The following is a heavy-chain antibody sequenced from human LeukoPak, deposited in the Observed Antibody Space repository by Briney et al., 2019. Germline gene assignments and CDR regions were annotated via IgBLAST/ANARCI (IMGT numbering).Heavy chain of an antibody. D-gene: IGHD3-3*01. Sequence: PGGSLRLSCAASGFTFSGSAMHWVRQAPGKGLEWVANIKQDGSEKYYVDSVRGRLTISRDNAENSLFLQMNRLRVEDTAVYYCTRDFGRSSYYFDFWGQGTLVTVSS. CDR2: IKQDGSEK. CDR1: GFTFSGSA. V-gene: IGHV3-7*01. J-gene: IGHJ4*02. CDR3: TRDFGRSSYYFDF.